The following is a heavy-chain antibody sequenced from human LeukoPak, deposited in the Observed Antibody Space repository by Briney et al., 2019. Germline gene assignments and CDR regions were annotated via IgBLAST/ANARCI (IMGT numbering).Heavy chain of an antibody. CDR3: ARAYCSGGSCYPGPAFDI. CDR2: ISSSSSTI. CDR1: GFTFSSYS. J-gene: IGHJ3*02. D-gene: IGHD2-15*01. Sequence: PGGSLRLSCAASGFTFSSYSMNWVRQAPGKGLEWVSYISSSSSTIYYADSVKGRFTISRDNAENSLYLQMNSLRAEDTAVYYCARAYCSGGSCYPGPAFDIWGQGTMVTVSS. V-gene: IGHV3-48*01.